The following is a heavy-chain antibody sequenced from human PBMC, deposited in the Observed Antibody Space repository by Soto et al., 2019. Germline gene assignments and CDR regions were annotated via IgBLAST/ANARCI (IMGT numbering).Heavy chain of an antibody. J-gene: IGHJ5*02. CDR3: AKDLANGQRVRRIPWFVP. V-gene: IGHV3-23*01. CDR1: GFTFSSYS. CDR2: ISDSGSST. D-gene: IGHD3-10*01. Sequence: EVQLLESGGGLVQPGGSLRLSCAASGFTFSSYSMSWVRQAPGKGLEWVSAISDSGSSTYYADSVKGRFTISRDNSKNTLYLQMNPLRARETAVYYSAKDLANGQRVRRIPWFVPWGQGTLVTVSS.